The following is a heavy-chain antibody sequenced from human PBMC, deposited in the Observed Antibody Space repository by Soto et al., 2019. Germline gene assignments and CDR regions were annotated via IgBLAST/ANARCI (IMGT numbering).Heavy chain of an antibody. CDR3: ANILVGQWLVPGGY. J-gene: IGHJ4*02. CDR2: SDFSGRLT. CDR1: GFTSS. D-gene: IGHD6-19*01. V-gene: IGHV3-23*01. Sequence: EVQILESGGAWIQPGGSLRLSCAASGFTSSMTWVRQAPGKGLEWVSASDFSGRLTYYADSVKGRFTIFRDTSVNTLFLQMNSLRTEDTAVYYCANILVGQWLVPGGYWGPGTLVTVSS.